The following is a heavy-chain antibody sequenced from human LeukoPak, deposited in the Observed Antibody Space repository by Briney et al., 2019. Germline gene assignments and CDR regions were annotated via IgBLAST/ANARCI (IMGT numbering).Heavy chain of an antibody. J-gene: IGHJ4*02. Sequence: GGSLRLSCAASGFTFSHYWMHWVRQAPGKGPVWVSLVHNDGGTTAYADSVRGRFTISRDNTKNTLYLQMNSLRAEDTAVYYCARDYPHYWGQGTLVTVSS. CDR3: ARDYPHY. CDR2: VHNDGGTT. V-gene: IGHV3-74*01. CDR1: GFTFSHYW.